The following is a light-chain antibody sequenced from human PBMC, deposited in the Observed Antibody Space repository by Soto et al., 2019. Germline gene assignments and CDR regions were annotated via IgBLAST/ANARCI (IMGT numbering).Light chain of an antibody. V-gene: IGKV1-39*01. J-gene: IGKJ5*01. Sequence: DIEMTQSPASLSASVGDRVTISCRTSQTINNNFNWYQQRPGKAPKLLIYSSSSLMSGVPPRFSGSGSGTDFTLTISSLQPEDVATYFCQQTYITPITFGQGTRLDIK. CDR2: SSS. CDR1: QTINNN. CDR3: QQTYITPIT.